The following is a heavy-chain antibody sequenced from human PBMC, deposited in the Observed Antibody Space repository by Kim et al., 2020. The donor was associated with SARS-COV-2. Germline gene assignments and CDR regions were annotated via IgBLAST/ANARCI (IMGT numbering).Heavy chain of an antibody. J-gene: IGHJ4*02. V-gene: IGHV3-15*01. CDR3: ALLSLGY. CDR2: IKSKADGGTT. D-gene: IGHD2-2*01. Sequence: GWSLRLSCAASGFTFSNAWMSWVRQTPGKGLEWVGRIKSKADGGTTDYAAPVKGRFTISRDDSKNTLYLQMNSLKTEDTAVYYCALLSLGYWGQGTLVTVSS. CDR1: GFTFSNAW.